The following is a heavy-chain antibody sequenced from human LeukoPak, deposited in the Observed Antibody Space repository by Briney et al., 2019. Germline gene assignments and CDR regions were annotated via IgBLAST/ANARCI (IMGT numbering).Heavy chain of an antibody. V-gene: IGHV4-39*07. CDR1: GDSISSSNSY. J-gene: IGHJ4*02. D-gene: IGHD3-22*01. CDR3: ARLSSGYYPSFDY. CDR2: IYHSGST. Sequence: PSETLSLTCTVSGDSISSSNSYWGWIRQPPGKGLEWIGEIYHSGSTNYNPSLKSRVTISVDKSKNQFSLKLSSVTAADTAVYYCARLSSGYYPSFDYWGQGTLVTVSS.